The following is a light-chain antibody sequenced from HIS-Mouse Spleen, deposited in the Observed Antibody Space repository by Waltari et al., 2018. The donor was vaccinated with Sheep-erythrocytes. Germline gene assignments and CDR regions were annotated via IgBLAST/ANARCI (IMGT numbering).Light chain of an antibody. V-gene: IGLV2-11*01. CDR1: SSDVGGYTY. Sequence: QSALTQPRSVSGSPGQSVTISCIGTSSDVGGYTYVSWYQQHPGKAPKLMIYDVSKRPSGVPDRFSGSKSGNTASLTISGLQAEDEADYYCCSYAGSYNYVFGTGTKVTVL. CDR2: DVS. J-gene: IGLJ1*01. CDR3: CSYAGSYNYV.